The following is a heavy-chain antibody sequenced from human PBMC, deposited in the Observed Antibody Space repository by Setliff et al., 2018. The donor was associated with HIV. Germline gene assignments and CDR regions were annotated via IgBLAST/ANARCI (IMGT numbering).Heavy chain of an antibody. J-gene: IGHJ4*02. V-gene: IGHV3-15*01. D-gene: IGHD3-22*01. CDR1: GFNFNDYG. Sequence: PGGSLRLSCAASGFNFNDYGMHWVRQAPGKGLEWVGRIKSKTDGGTTDYAAPVKGRFTISRDDLKNTLYLQMNSLKTEDTAVYYCATAPGYYDSSPFDWWGPGTLVTVSS. CDR2: IKSKTDGGTT. CDR3: ATAPGYYDSSPFDW.